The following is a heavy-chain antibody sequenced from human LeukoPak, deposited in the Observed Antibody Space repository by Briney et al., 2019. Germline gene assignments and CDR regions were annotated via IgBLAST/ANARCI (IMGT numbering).Heavy chain of an antibody. V-gene: IGHV1-18*01. CDR2: ISAYNGNA. Sequence: ASVTLSFTASAYTFTSYGISRVRQPPGQGHERMGWISAYNGNADYSQKLQVRVPVTTDTSTSTAYMELRSLRSDDTTVYYCARGALWRGVDYCGQGTLVTVSS. CDR3: ARGALWRGVDY. J-gene: IGHJ4*02. D-gene: IGHD3-3*01. CDR1: AYTFTSYG.